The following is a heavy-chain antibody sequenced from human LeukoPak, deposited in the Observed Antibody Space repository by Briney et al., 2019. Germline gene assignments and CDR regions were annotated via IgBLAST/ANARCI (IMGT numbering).Heavy chain of an antibody. J-gene: IGHJ5*02. Sequence: SETLSLTCPVSGGSISSSSFYWGWIRQPPGKGLEWIGDIYYRGSTYHNPSLKSRVTISVDTSKNQFSLRLSSVTAADTAVYYCARASAGSSGWSPLLFDPWGQGTLVTVSS. CDR1: GGSISSSSFY. CDR2: IYYRGST. V-gene: IGHV4-39*01. CDR3: ARASAGSSGWSPLLFDP. D-gene: IGHD6-19*01.